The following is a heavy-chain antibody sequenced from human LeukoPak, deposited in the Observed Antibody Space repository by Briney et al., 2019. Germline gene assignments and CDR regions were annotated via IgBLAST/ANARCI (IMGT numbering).Heavy chain of an antibody. D-gene: IGHD4-17*01. CDR2: IYSGGNT. CDR3: AREVGYGDYTEGWFDP. Sequence: PGGSLRLSCAASGFTVSDNYMSWVRQAPGKGLEWVSVIYSGGNTYYADSVKGRFTISRDNSKNTLYLKMNSLRAEDTAVYYCAREVGYGDYTEGWFDPWGQGTLVTVSS. J-gene: IGHJ5*02. CDR1: GFTVSDNY. V-gene: IGHV3-53*01.